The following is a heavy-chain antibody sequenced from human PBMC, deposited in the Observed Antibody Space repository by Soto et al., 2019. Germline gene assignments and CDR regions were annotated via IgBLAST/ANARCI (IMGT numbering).Heavy chain of an antibody. CDR1: GFTFSSYA. CDR2: ISGSGGTT. V-gene: IGHV3-23*01. CDR3: AKVHGSGNYHNFPDY. J-gene: IGHJ4*02. D-gene: IGHD3-10*01. Sequence: EVQLLESGGGLVQPGGSLRLSCAASGFTFSSYAISWVRQAPGKGLEWVSLISGSGGTTYYADSVMGRFTISRDNSKNTLYLQMNSLRAEDTAVYYCAKVHGSGNYHNFPDYWGQGTLVTVSS.